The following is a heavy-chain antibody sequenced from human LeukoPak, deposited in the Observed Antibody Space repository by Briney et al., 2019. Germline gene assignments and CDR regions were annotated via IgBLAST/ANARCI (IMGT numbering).Heavy chain of an antibody. J-gene: IGHJ5*02. CDR1: GFTFSSYA. V-gene: IGHV3-23*01. D-gene: IGHD2-15*01. CDR3: AKSTVVVVVAGTNWFDP. CDR2: ISGSGGST. Sequence: GGSLRLSCAASGFTFSSYAMSWVRQAPGKGLEWVSAISGSGGSTYYADSVKGRFTISRDNSKNTLYLQMNSLRAEDTAVYYCAKSTVVVVVAGTNWFDPWGQGTLVTVSS.